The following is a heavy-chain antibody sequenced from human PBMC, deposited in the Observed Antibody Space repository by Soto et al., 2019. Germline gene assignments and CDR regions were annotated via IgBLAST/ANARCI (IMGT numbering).Heavy chain of an antibody. CDR3: ARGSGWLDY. D-gene: IGHD6-19*01. Sequence: QVQLQESCPGLVKSSETLSLTCSVSGGSITNNYYTWIRQPPEKGLEWIGYGFYSGETNYNPSSRRLVTITIDTSKNQLSLMLSPVTAADTAVYYCARGSGWLDYWGQGALGTVSS. CDR1: GGSITNNY. CDR2: GFYSGET. V-gene: IGHV4-59*08. J-gene: IGHJ4*02.